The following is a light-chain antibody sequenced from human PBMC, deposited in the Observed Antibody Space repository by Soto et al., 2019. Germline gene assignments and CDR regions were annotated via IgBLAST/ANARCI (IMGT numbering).Light chain of an antibody. Sequence: DIQMTQSPSSLSASVGDRVTITCQASQDISNYLNWYQQKPGKAPKLLIYEASSLQSGVPSRFSGSGSGTEFTLTISSLQPDDFATYYCQHYNSYSEAFGQGTKVDIK. CDR1: QDISNY. J-gene: IGKJ1*01. CDR2: EAS. CDR3: QHYNSYSEA. V-gene: IGKV1-5*03.